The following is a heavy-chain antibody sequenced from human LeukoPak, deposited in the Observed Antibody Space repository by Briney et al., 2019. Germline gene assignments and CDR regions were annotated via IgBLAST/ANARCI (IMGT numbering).Heavy chain of an antibody. D-gene: IGHD3-16*01. CDR1: GFTFSSYA. CDR3: ARDQFRDYFRGADY. V-gene: IGHV3-23*01. CDR2: ISGSGGST. J-gene: IGHJ4*02. Sequence: PGGSLRLSCAASGFTFSSYAMSWVRQAPGKGLEWVSAISGSGGSTYYADSVKGRFTISRDNSKNTLYLQFNSLRVDDTAVYYCARDQFRDYFRGADYWGQGTLVTVSS.